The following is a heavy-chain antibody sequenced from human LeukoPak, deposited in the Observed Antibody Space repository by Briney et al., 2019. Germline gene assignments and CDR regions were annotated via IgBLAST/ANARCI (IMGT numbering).Heavy chain of an antibody. J-gene: IGHJ4*02. CDR1: AFTFSSYG. V-gene: IGHV3-30*03. CDR2: ISYDGSKT. CDR3: ASPGGYDFWSGPFDY. Sequence: GGSLRLSCAASAFTFSSYGMHWVRQAPGKGLEWVAVISYDGSKTYYADSVKGRFTISRDNSKNTLYLQMNSLSAEDTAVYYCASPGGYDFWSGPFDYWGQGTLVTVSS. D-gene: IGHD3-3*01.